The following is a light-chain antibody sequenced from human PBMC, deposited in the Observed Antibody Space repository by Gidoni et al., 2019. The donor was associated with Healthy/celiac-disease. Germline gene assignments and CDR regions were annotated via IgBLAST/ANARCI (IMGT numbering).Light chain of an antibody. CDR3: QQYGSKPRT. V-gene: IGKV3-20*01. CDR1: QSVSSSY. J-gene: IGKJ1*01. Sequence: EIVLTQSPGTLSLSPGERATLSCRASQSVSSSYLAWYQQKPGQAPRPLIYGASSRATGIPDRVSGSGSGTDFTLTISRLEPEDFAVYYCQQYGSKPRTFGQGTKVEIK. CDR2: GAS.